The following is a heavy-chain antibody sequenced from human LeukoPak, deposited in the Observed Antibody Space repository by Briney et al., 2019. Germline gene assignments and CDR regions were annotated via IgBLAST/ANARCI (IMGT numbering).Heavy chain of an antibody. CDR1: GYSFSSGYY. J-gene: IGHJ4*02. CDR3: ARLYGGNSNNYYCDY. Sequence: SETLSLTCAVSGYSFSSGYYWGWIRQPPGKGLEWIASINHTGSTYYSPSLKSRVTMSLDTSKNQFSLRLRSVTAADTAVYYCARLYGGNSNNYYCDYWGQGTLVTVSS. D-gene: IGHD4-23*01. CDR2: INHTGST. V-gene: IGHV4-38-2*01.